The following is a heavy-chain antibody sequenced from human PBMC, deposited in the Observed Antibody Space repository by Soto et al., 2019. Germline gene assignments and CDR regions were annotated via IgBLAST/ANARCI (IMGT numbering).Heavy chain of an antibody. V-gene: IGHV3-33*01. D-gene: IGHD2-8*01. CDR2: ILYDGSNK. J-gene: IGHJ6*02. CDR1: GFTFSNYG. CDR3: AGRMASIGPGMDV. Sequence: GGSLRLSCAASGFTFSNYGMHWARQAPGKGLEWVAAILYDGSNKYYADSVKGRFTISRDNSKNTLYLQMNSLKTEDTAVYYCAGRMASIGPGMDVWGQGTTVTVSS.